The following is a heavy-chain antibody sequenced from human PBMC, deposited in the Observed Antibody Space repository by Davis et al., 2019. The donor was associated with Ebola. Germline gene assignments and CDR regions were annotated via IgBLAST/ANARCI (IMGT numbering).Heavy chain of an antibody. CDR1: GYTFTSYE. J-gene: IGHJ6*02. Sequence: ASVKVSCKASGYTFTSYEINWVRQATGQGLEWMGWMHPNSGNTGYAQRFQGRVTMTRNTSISTAYMELSSLRSEDTAVYYCARRTAHYYYYGMDVWGQGTTVTVSS. CDR2: MHPNSGNT. V-gene: IGHV1-8*01. D-gene: IGHD1-14*01. CDR3: ARRTAHYYYYGMDV.